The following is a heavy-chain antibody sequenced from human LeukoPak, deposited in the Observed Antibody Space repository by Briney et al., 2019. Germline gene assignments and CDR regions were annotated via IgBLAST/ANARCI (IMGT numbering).Heavy chain of an antibody. V-gene: IGHV4-4*07. CDR1: GGSISSYY. CDR3: ARVLKPGNWFDP. Sequence: SETLSLTCTVSGGSISSYYWSWIRQPAGKGLEWIGRIYTSRSTNYNPSLKSRVTMSVDTSKNQFSLKLSSVTAADTAVYYCARVLKPGNWFDPWGQGTLVTVSS. J-gene: IGHJ5*02. CDR2: IYTSRST. D-gene: IGHD2-8*02.